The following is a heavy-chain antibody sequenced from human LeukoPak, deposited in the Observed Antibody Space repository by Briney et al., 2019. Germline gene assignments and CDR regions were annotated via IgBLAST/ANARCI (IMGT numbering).Heavy chain of an antibody. CDR3: GRVFCGGNCYSPPLPDY. Sequence: GGSPRLSCAASGFIFSSFGMQWVRQAPGKGLDWVAGIWYDGSNRNYADSVKGRFTISRDNSKNTLFLQMDSLRAEDTAVYYCGRVFCGGNCYSPPLPDYWGQGTLVTVSA. CDR1: GFIFSSFG. J-gene: IGHJ4*02. V-gene: IGHV3-33*01. CDR2: IWYDGSNR. D-gene: IGHD2-21*02.